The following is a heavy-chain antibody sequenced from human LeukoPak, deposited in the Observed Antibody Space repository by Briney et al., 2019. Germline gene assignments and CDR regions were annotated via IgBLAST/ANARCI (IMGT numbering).Heavy chain of an antibody. Sequence: SGTLSLTCAVSGGSISSNNWWNWVRQPPGKGLEWIGEIYHSGNSNYNPSLKNRVTMSVDKSKNQFSLKLSSVTAADTAVYFCARDWGVEGRPGYMDVWGKGTTVTVSS. V-gene: IGHV4-4*02. J-gene: IGHJ6*03. CDR3: ARDWGVEGRPGYMDV. CDR2: IYHSGNS. CDR1: GGSISSNNW. D-gene: IGHD6-6*01.